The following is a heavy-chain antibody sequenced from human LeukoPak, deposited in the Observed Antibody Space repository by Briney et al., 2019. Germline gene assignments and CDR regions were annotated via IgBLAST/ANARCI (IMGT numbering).Heavy chain of an antibody. CDR2: ISAYNGNT. CDR1: GYTFTSYG. Sequence: GASVKVSCKASGYTFTSYGISWVRQAPGQGLEWMGWISAYNGNTNYAQKFQGRVTITADKSTSTAYMELSSLRSEDTAVYYCARDLYSSSWYEPLDWFDPWGQGTLVTVSS. CDR3: ARDLYSSSWYEPLDWFDP. J-gene: IGHJ5*02. D-gene: IGHD6-13*01. V-gene: IGHV1-18*01.